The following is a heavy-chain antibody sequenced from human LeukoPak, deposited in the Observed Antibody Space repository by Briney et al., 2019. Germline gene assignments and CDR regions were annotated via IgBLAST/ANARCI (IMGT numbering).Heavy chain of an antibody. Sequence: GGSLRLSCAASGFTFSSYAMSWVRQAPGKGLERVPAISGSGGSTYYADSVKGRFTISRDNAKNSLYLQMNSLRAEDTALYYCARGGAHCSGGSCYSENYYMDVWGKGTTVTVSS. V-gene: IGHV3-23*01. J-gene: IGHJ6*03. CDR3: ARGGAHCSGGSCYSENYYMDV. CDR2: ISGSGGST. D-gene: IGHD2-15*01. CDR1: GFTFSSYA.